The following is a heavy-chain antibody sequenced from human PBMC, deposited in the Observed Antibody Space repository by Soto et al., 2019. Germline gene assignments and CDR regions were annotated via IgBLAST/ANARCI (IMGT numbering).Heavy chain of an antibody. D-gene: IGHD5-12*01. V-gene: IGHV3-23*01. J-gene: IGHJ4*02. CDR1: GFTFSSYA. CDR2: ISGSGGST. CDR3: AKVVGIVATISRGTVFDY. Sequence: EVQLLESGGGLVQPGGSLRLSCAASGFTFSSYAMSWVRQAPGKGLEWVSAISGSGGSTYYADSVKGRFTISRDNSKNTLYLQMNSLRAEDTAVYYCAKVVGIVATISRGTVFDYWGQGTLVTVSS.